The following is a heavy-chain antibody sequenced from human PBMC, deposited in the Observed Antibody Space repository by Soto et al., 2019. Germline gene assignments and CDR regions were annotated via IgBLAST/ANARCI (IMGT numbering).Heavy chain of an antibody. V-gene: IGHV4-4*07. CDR3: ARETGENWTYEAH. CDR1: GAYISDFS. CDR2: TTINGNT. D-gene: IGHD1-7*01. Sequence: PSETLSLTCRVSGAYISDFSWSWIRQPAGKGLEWIGRTTINGNTQRNPSFKSRVTMSIDTSRNHFSLNLQSATAADTALYYCARETGENWTYEAHWGPGTLVTVSS. J-gene: IGHJ1*01.